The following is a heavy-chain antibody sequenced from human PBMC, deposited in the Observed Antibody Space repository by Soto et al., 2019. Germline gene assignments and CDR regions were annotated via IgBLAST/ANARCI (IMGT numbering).Heavy chain of an antibody. V-gene: IGHV4-34*01. D-gene: IGHD3-9*01. CDR1: GGSFSGYY. CDR3: ARDEGGYDILTGYYKAHHFDY. Sequence: SETLSLTCAVYGGSFSGYYWSWIRQPPGKGLEWIGEINHSGSTNYNPSLKSRVTISVDTSTNTAYMDLRSLTSDDTAVYYCARDEGGYDILTGYYKAHHFDYWGQGTLVTVSS. CDR2: INHSGST. J-gene: IGHJ4*02.